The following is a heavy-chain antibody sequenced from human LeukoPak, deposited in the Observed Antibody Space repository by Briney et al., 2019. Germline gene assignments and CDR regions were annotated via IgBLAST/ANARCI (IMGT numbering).Heavy chain of an antibody. CDR2: IYYSGST. Sequence: SETLSLTCTVSGGSISSSSYYWGWIRQPPGKGLEWIGSIYYSGSTYYNPSLKSRVTISVDTSKNQFSLKLSSVTAADTAVYYCARARRGTDAFDIWGQGTMVTVSS. CDR1: GGSISSSSYY. CDR3: ARARRGTDAFDI. V-gene: IGHV4-39*01. J-gene: IGHJ3*02.